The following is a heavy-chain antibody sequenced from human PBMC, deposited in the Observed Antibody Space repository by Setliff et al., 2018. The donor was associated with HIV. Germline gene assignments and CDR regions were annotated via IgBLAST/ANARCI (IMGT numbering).Heavy chain of an antibody. V-gene: IGHV4-39*01. CDR2: INHSGNT. D-gene: IGHD6-6*01. Sequence: SETLSLTCNVSGGSIRSSSYYWGWIRQSPAKGLEWIGSINHSGNTYYYPSLKSRVTMSVDTSKNQFSLRLSSVTATDTAVYYCARHRASSSGFPLDFWGQGILVTVSS. J-gene: IGHJ4*02. CDR3: ARHRASSSGFPLDF. CDR1: GGSIRSSSYY.